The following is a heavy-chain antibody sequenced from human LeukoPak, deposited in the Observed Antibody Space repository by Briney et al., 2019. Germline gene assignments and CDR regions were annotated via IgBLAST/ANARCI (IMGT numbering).Heavy chain of an antibody. CDR3: ASTGPRGYCSGGSCYSGLAYCGGDFYPELGDI. D-gene: IGHD2-15*01. Sequence: ASVKVSCKASGYTFTSYGISWVRQAPGQGLEWMGWISAYNGKTNYAQKLQGRVTMTTDTSTSTAYMEVRRLRSDDTAVYYCASTGPRGYCSGGSCYSGLAYCGGDFYPELGDIWGQGTMVTVSS. V-gene: IGHV1-18*01. CDR2: ISAYNGKT. CDR1: GYTFTSYG. J-gene: IGHJ3*02.